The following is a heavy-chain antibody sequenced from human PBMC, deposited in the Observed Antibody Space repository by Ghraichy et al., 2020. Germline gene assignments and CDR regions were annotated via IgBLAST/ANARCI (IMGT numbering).Heavy chain of an antibody. CDR2: INHSGST. CDR1: GGSFSGYY. D-gene: IGHD1-26*01. Sequence: SETLSLTCAVYGGSFSGYYWSWIRQPPGKGLEWIGEINHSGSTIYNPSLKSRVTISVDTSKNQFSLKLSSVTAADTAVYYCARGEWELRQYFQHWGQGTLVTVSS. J-gene: IGHJ1*01. CDR3: ARGEWELRQYFQH. V-gene: IGHV4-34*01.